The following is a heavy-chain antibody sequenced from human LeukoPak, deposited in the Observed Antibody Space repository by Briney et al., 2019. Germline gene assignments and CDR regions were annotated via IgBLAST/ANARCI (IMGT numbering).Heavy chain of an antibody. CDR3: ARGDWFDP. V-gene: IGHV1-18*01. CDR1: GYTFTSYD. D-gene: IGHD2-21*01. Sequence: ASVKVSCKASGYTFTSYDINWVRQAPGQGLEWMGWVSGYNGNTNYAQKFEGRVAMSTDTSSSTAYMELRSLKSDDTAIYYCARGDWFDPWGEGTLVTVSS. J-gene: IGHJ5*02. CDR2: VSGYNGNT.